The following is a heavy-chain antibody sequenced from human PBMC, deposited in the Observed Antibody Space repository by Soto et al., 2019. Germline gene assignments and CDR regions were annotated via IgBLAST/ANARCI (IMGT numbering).Heavy chain of an antibody. CDR3: ARAQWELLPFDY. J-gene: IGHJ4*02. CDR1: GGSFSGYY. Sequence: SETLSLTCAVYGGSFSGYYWSWIRQPPGKGLEWIGEINHSGSTNYNPSLKSRVTISADTSKNQFSLKLSSVTAADTAVYYCARAQWELLPFDYWGQGTLVTVSS. D-gene: IGHD1-26*01. V-gene: IGHV4-34*01. CDR2: INHSGST.